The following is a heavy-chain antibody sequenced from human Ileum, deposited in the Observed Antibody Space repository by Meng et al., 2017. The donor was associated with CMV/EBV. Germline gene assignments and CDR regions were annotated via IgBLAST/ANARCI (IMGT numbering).Heavy chain of an antibody. CDR1: GDSVSNGDY. V-gene: IGHV4-38-2*01. Sequence: SETLSLTCAVSGDSVSNGDYWGWIRQPPGKELEFIGSIFRTGTTFVNPSLEGRVSLSVDTSNNQFSLRLTSVTAADTAVYYCTRGPRQAATSIDPWGQGNLVTVSS. CDR2: IFRTGTT. J-gene: IGHJ5*02. D-gene: IGHD2-15*01. CDR3: TRGPRQAATSIDP.